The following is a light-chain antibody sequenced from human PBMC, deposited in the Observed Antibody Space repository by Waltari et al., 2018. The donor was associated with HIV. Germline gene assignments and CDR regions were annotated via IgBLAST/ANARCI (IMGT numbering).Light chain of an antibody. V-gene: IGLV1-40*01. Sequence: QSVLTQPPSVSGAPGQSVSISCTGTTSNIETPYDVHWYQQLPGAAPKLLVYGNNNWPSGVPARCSGSKSGTSASLAITGLQSEDEAFYYCQSYDSSLTAVIFGGGTKLTVL. CDR1: TSNIETPYD. CDR2: GNN. CDR3: QSYDSSLTAVI. J-gene: IGLJ2*01.